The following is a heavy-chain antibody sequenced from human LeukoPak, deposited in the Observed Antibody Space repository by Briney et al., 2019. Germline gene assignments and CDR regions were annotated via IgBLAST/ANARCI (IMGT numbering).Heavy chain of an antibody. Sequence: GGSLRLSCAASGFTFGSPWMHWVRQAPGKGLVWVSRINSDGSTTTYADSVKGRFTISRDNAKNTLYLQMNSLRVEDTAVYYCARPHTGYDSWGQGTLVTVSS. CDR3: ARPHTGYDS. J-gene: IGHJ4*02. CDR1: GFTFGSPW. CDR2: INSDGSTT. D-gene: IGHD5-12*01. V-gene: IGHV3-74*01.